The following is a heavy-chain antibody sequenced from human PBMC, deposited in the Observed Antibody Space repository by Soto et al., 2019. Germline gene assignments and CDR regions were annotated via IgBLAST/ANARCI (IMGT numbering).Heavy chain of an antibody. CDR2: IYATGTT. V-gene: IGHV4-4*07. Sequence: LSLTCTVSGASISGFYWSWIRKSAGKGLEWIGRIYATGTTDYNPSLKSRVMMSVDTPKKQFSLKLRSVTAADTAVYYCVRDGTKTLRDWFDPWGQGISVTVSS. CDR3: VRDGTKTLRDWFDP. CDR1: GASISGFY. D-gene: IGHD1-1*01. J-gene: IGHJ5*02.